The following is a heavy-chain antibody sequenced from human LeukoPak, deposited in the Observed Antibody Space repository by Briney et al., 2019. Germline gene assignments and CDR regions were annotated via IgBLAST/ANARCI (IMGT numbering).Heavy chain of an antibody. Sequence: PETLSLSSALSVVSPSATSTGAVWQPPGMGLEWIGYIFYSGNTNYNPSLKSRLTISVDTSKNQFYRQLSSVTAADTGVYYCARLARLGYCRSTNWSVCDAYYLWGKGTMVTVSS. CDR3: ARLARLGYCRSTNWSVCDAYYL. CDR1: VSPSATST. J-gene: IGHJ3*01. D-gene: IGHD2-2*01. V-gene: IGHV4-59*01. CDR2: IFYSGNT.